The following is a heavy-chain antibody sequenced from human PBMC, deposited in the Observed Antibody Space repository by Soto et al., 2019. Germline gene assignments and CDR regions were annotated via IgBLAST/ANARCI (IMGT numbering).Heavy chain of an antibody. J-gene: IGHJ4*02. CDR3: AREYSNIQRALDY. Sequence: SETLSLTCTVSGGSISSGGYYWSWVRQHPGKDLEWIGYIYYSGSTYYNPSLKSRLTISVDTSKNQFSLKLSSVTAADTAVYYCAREYSNIQRALDYWAQGTLVTVTS. V-gene: IGHV4-31*03. D-gene: IGHD5-18*01. CDR2: IYYSGST. CDR1: GGSISSGGYY.